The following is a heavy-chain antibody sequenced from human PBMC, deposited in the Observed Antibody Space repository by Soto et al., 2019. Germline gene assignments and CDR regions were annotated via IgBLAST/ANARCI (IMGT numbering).Heavy chain of an antibody. V-gene: IGHV3-21*01. CDR3: GLGYDFWSGYYAFDI. D-gene: IGHD3-3*01. J-gene: IGHJ3*02. Sequence: PGGSLRLSCAASGFTFSSYSMNWVRQAPGKGLEWVSSISSSSSYIYYADSVKGRFTISRDNAKNSLYLQMNSLRAEDTAVYYCGLGYDFWSGYYAFDICGQGTMVTVSS. CDR1: GFTFSSYS. CDR2: ISSSSSYI.